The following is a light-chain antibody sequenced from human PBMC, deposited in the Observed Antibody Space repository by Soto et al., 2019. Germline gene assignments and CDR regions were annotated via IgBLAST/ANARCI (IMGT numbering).Light chain of an antibody. CDR2: DVS. Sequence: QSALAQPASVSGSPGQSITIPCAGSSRDIGGYDFVSWYQQHPGEVPKLIIFDVSDRPSGVSDRFSGSKSGDTASLTISGLQVEDEADYYCSSFSNSDTPYVFGTGTKVTVL. J-gene: IGLJ1*01. CDR1: SRDIGGYDF. V-gene: IGLV2-14*03. CDR3: SSFSNSDTPYV.